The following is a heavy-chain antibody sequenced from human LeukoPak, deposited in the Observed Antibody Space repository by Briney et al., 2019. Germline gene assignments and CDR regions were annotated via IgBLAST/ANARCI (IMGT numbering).Heavy chain of an antibody. CDR2: ISAYNGNT. J-gene: IGHJ5*02. Sequence: ISAYNGNTNYAQKLQGRVTMTTDTSTTTVYMELRSLRSDDTAVYFCARRGVPAALNWFDPWGQGTLVTVSS. CDR3: ARRGVPAALNWFDP. V-gene: IGHV1-18*01. D-gene: IGHD2-2*01.